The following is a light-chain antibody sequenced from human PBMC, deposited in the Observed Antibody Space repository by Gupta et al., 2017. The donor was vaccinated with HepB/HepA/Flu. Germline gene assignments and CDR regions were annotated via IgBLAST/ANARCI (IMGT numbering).Light chain of an antibody. CDR2: DVS. J-gene: IGKJ4*01. CDR3: QQRMNWPLT. CDR1: QSVSSF. Sequence: EIVLTQSPATLSLSPGERATLSCRASQSVSSFLVWYQQKPGQAPRLLIYDVSNRATGIPARFSGSGSGTDFTLTIGSLEPEDFAVYYCQQRMNWPLTFGGGTKVEIK. V-gene: IGKV3-11*01.